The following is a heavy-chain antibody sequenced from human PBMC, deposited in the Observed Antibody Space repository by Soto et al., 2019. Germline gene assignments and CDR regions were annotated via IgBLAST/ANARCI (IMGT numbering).Heavy chain of an antibody. CDR2: IHYNGTA. CDR1: GGSLTSGDFY. V-gene: IGHV4-30-4*01. CDR3: GRDIGAGDIGGLFDS. J-gene: IGHJ4*02. D-gene: IGHD2-15*01. Sequence: LLQESGPGLVKSSETLSLTCRVSGGSLTSGDFYWNWIRPAPGKGLEWIGYIHYNGTASHNPFVVSRAAISLDLSQNQFSMMLSSVTAADAAFYFCGRDIGAGDIGGLFDSWGQGLLVTVSS.